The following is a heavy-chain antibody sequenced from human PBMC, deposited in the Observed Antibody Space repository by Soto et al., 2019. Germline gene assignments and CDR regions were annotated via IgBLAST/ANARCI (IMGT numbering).Heavy chain of an antibody. CDR2: FSWNSGSI. J-gene: IGHJ4*02. CDR3: AKDTLGSWFTGFDY. Sequence: EVQLVESGGGLVQPGRSLRLSCAASGFTFDDYAMHWVRQAPGKGLEWVSGFSWNSGSIGYADSVKGRFTISRDNAKNSLYLQMNSLRAEDTALYYCAKDTLGSWFTGFDYWGQGTLVTVSS. D-gene: IGHD6-13*01. V-gene: IGHV3-9*01. CDR1: GFTFDDYA.